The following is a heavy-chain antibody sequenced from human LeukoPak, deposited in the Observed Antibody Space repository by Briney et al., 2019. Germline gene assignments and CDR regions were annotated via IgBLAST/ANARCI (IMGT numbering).Heavy chain of an antibody. CDR3: AKTINGFLEWLLYDYFDY. CDR2: ISGSGDST. J-gene: IGHJ4*02. CDR1: GFTFSNYA. V-gene: IGHV3-23*01. D-gene: IGHD3-3*01. Sequence: GGSLRLSCAAPGFTFSNYAMSWVRQAPGKGLEWVSVISGSGDSTYYADSVKGRFTISRDNSKNTLDLQMNSLRAEDTAVYYCAKTINGFLEWLLYDYFDYWGQGTVVTVSS.